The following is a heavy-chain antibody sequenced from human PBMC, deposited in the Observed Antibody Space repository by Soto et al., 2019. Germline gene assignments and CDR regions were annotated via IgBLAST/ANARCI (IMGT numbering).Heavy chain of an antibody. V-gene: IGHV1-2*02. D-gene: IGHD1-26*01. J-gene: IGHJ4*02. CDR1: GYTFSAYY. Sequence: ASVKVSCTTSGYTFSAYYVHWARRAPGRGLQWLGWINPSNEITTFSEFFQGRITMTRDTSTNTVHMELNMLTSDDTSVYICMRGGWGDSPIDYWGQGTQGTVSS. CDR3: MRGGWGDSPIDY. CDR2: INPSNEIT.